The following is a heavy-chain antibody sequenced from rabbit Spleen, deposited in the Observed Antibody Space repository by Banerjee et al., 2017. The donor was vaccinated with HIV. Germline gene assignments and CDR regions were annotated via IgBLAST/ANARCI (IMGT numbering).Heavy chain of an antibody. V-gene: IGHV1S45*01. CDR2: IYPDDGNT. D-gene: IGHD8-1*01. Sequence: QEQLEESGGDLVKPGASLTLTCAASGIDFSSYGISWVRQAPGKGLEWIAYIYPDDGNTDYANWAKGRFTISKTSSTTVTLQMTSLTAADTATYFCARDSYYNGGYYFNLWGPGTLVTVS. CDR1: GIDFSSYG. CDR3: ARDSYYNGGYYFNL. J-gene: IGHJ4*01.